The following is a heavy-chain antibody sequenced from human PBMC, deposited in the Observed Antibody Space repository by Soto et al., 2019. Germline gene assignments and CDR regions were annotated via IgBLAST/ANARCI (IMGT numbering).Heavy chain of an antibody. J-gene: IGHJ6*02. V-gene: IGHV3-48*02. Sequence: GGSLRLSCAASGFTFSSYSMNWVRQAPGKGLEWVSYISSSSTIYYADSVKGRFTISRDNAKNSLYLQMNSLRDEDTAVYYCAGRYDFWSGYYNYYYYGMDVWGQGTTVTVSS. CDR3: AGRYDFWSGYYNYYYYGMDV. CDR1: GFTFSSYS. D-gene: IGHD3-3*01. CDR2: ISSSSTI.